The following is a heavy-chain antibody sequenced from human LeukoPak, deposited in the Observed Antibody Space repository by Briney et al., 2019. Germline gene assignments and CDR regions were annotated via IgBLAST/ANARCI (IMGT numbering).Heavy chain of an antibody. D-gene: IGHD1-26*01. CDR3: ARERSGSYVGSGDY. CDR2: ISSSSSYI. J-gene: IGHJ4*02. Sequence: GGSLRLSCAASGFTFSSYSMNWGRQAPGKGLEWVSSISSSSSYIYYADSVKGRFTISRDNAKNSLYLQMNSLRAEDTAVYYCARERSGSYVGSGDYWGQGTLVTVSS. V-gene: IGHV3-21*01. CDR1: GFTFSSYS.